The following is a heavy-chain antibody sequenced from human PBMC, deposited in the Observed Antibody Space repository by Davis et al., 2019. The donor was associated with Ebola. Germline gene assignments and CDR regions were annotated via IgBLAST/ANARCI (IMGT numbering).Heavy chain of an antibody. J-gene: IGHJ5*02. CDR3: ARSIAAAGPRGVSWWFDP. CDR2: IYYSGST. Sequence: PSETLSLTCIGSIRSYNWSRIRQAPGKGLEWIGYIYYSGSTNYNPSLKSRVTISVDTSKNQFSLKLSSVTAADTAVYYCARSIAAAGPRGVSWWFDPWGQGTLVTVSS. CDR1: SIRSYN. D-gene: IGHD6-13*01. V-gene: IGHV4-59*01.